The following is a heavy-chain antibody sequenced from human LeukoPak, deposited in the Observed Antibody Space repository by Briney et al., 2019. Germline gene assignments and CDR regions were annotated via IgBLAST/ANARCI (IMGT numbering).Heavy chain of an antibody. Sequence: GGSLRLSCAASGFTFSNYGMHWVRQAPGKGLEWMTTIWYDGNNKYYADSVKGRFAISRDNSKNTLYVQMSSLRVEDTAVFYCARDQYDTWSRRGNFDSWGQGTLVIVSS. CDR3: ARDQYDTWSRRGNFDS. D-gene: IGHD3-3*01. J-gene: IGHJ4*02. CDR1: GFTFSNYG. V-gene: IGHV3-33*01. CDR2: IWYDGNNK.